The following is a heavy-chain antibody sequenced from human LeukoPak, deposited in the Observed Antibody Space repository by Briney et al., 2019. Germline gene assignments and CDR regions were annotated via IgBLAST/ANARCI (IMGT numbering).Heavy chain of an antibody. V-gene: IGHV4-30-4*01. J-gene: IGHJ4*02. Sequence: SETLSLTCTVSGGSISSGDYYWRWIRQPPGRGLGWIGYIYYSGSTYYNPSLKSRVTISVYTSKNQFSLKLSSVTAADTAVYYCARVVVVAATVVFDYWGQGTLVTVSS. CDR2: IYYSGST. CDR3: ARVVVVAATVVFDY. D-gene: IGHD2-15*01. CDR1: GGSISSGDYY.